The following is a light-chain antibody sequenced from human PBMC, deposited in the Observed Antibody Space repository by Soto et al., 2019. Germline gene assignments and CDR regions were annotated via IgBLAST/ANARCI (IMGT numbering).Light chain of an antibody. J-gene: IGKJ1*01. CDR2: KAF. V-gene: IGKV1-5*03. CDR3: QQYNNYWT. CDR1: QSISSW. Sequence: DIQMTQSPSTLSASVGDRVTITCRASQSISSWLAWYQQKPGKAPELLIYKAFSLESGVPSRFSGSGSGTEFTLTISGLQPDDFATYYCQQYNNYWTFGQGTKVEIK.